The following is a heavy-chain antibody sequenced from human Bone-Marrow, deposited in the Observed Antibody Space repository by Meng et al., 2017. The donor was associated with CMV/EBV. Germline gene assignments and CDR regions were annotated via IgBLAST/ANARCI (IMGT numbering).Heavy chain of an antibody. V-gene: IGHV1-2*02. J-gene: IGHJ6*02. D-gene: IGHD2-2*01. Sequence: TGYYMHWVRQAPGQGLEWMGWINPTSGGTNYAQKFQGRVTMTRDTSISTAYMELSRLRSDDTAVYYCARDRTNYCSSTSCPLTVYGMDVWGQGTMVTVS. CDR1: TGYY. CDR2: INPTSGGT. CDR3: ARDRTNYCSSTSCPLTVYGMDV.